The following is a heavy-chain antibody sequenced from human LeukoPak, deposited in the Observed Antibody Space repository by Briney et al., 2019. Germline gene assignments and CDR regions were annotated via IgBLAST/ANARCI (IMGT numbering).Heavy chain of an antibody. V-gene: IGHV2-26*01. Sequence: SGPVLLQPTATLALTCTVSGFSLSNARMGVSWIRQPPGKALEWLPHIFSNDEKSYSTSLKSRLTISKDTSRSQVVLNMTNMDTVDTATYYCARIQGYSTSSNWFDRWGQGTLVTVSS. CDR2: IFSNDEK. D-gene: IGHD6-6*01. J-gene: IGHJ5*02. CDR1: GFSLSNARMG. CDR3: ARIQGYSTSSNWFDR.